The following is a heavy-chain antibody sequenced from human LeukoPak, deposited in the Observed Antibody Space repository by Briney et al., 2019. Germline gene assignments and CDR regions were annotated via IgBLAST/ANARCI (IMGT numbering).Heavy chain of an antibody. Sequence: SETLSLTCTVSGGSISSSSYYWGWIRQPPGKGLEWIGSIYYSGSTYYNPSLKSRATISVDTSKNQFSLKLSSVTAAHTAVYYCATIGDYYDSSGYYGPNAFDIWGQGTMVTVSS. CDR1: GGSISSSSYY. J-gene: IGHJ3*02. D-gene: IGHD3-22*01. CDR3: ATIGDYYDSSGYYGPNAFDI. CDR2: IYYSGST. V-gene: IGHV4-39*01.